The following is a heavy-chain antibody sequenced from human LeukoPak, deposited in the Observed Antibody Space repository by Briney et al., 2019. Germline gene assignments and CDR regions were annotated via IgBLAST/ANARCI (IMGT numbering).Heavy chain of an antibody. Sequence: PSETLSLTCAVYGGSFSGYYWSWIRQPAGKGLEWIGRIYTSGSTNYNPSLKSRVTMSVDTSKNQFSLKLSSVTAADTAVYYCASSGSYSAPIDYWGQGTLVTVSS. CDR2: IYTSGST. V-gene: IGHV4-59*10. CDR3: ASSGSYSAPIDY. D-gene: IGHD1-26*01. J-gene: IGHJ4*02. CDR1: GGSFSGYY.